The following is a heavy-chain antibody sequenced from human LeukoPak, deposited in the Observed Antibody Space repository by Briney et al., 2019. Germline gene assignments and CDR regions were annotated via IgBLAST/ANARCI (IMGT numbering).Heavy chain of an antibody. J-gene: IGHJ4*02. CDR2: IIPIFGTA. CDR1: GGTFSSYA. V-gene: IGHV1-69*05. D-gene: IGHD6-6*01. Sequence: ASVKVSCKASGGTFSSYAISWVRQAPGQGLEWMGGIIPIFGTANYAQKFQGRVTITTDESTSTAYMELSSLRSEDTAVYYCARGENPYSSSSGYFDYWGQGTLVTVSS. CDR3: ARGENPYSSSSGYFDY.